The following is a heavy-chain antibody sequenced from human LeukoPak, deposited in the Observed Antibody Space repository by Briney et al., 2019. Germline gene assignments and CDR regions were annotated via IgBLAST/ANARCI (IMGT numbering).Heavy chain of an antibody. J-gene: IGHJ5*02. CDR2: LNPNTGAT. V-gene: IGHV1-2*02. CDR3: ARDQMTTVTNKFSGWFDP. CDR1: GYTFIDHF. Sequence: ASVTVSFTSSGYTFIDHFIHWVRQAPGQGVEWMGYLNPNTGATNYAQKLQGRVTMIRDTSISTAYMELSSLTSDDAAVYYCARDQMTTVTNKFSGWFDPWGQGTLVTVSS. D-gene: IGHD4-17*01.